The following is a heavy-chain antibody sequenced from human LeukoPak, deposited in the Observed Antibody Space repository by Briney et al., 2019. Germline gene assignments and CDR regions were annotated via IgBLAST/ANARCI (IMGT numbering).Heavy chain of an antibody. V-gene: IGHV3-48*03. J-gene: IGHJ4*02. CDR1: GFTFSSYE. D-gene: IGHD6-19*01. CDR3: ARGVRIAVAGYIDY. CDR2: ISSSGSTM. Sequence: GGSLRLSCAASGFTFSSYEMNWVRQAPGKGLEWVSYISSSGSTMYYADSVKGRFTISRDNAKNSLYLQMNSLRAEDTAVYYCARGVRIAVAGYIDYWGQGTLVTVSS.